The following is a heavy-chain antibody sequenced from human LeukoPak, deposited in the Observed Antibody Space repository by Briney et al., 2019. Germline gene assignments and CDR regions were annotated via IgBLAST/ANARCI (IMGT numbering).Heavy chain of an antibody. J-gene: IGHJ6*03. D-gene: IGHD3-3*01. CDR1: GGSFSGYY. V-gene: IGHV4-34*01. CDR2: INHSGST. Sequence: SETLSLTCAVYGGSFSGYYWSWIRQPPGKGLEWIGEINHSGSTNYNPSLKSRVTISVDTSKNQFSLKLSSVTAADTAVYYCARDAYDFWSGYYYMDVWGKGTTVTVSS. CDR3: ARDAYDFWSGYYYMDV.